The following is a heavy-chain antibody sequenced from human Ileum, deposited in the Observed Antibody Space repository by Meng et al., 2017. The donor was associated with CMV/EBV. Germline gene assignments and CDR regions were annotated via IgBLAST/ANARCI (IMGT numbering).Heavy chain of an antibody. J-gene: IGHJ6*02. Sequence: SLKISCAASGFTFDDCAMHWVRQSPGKGLEWVSGISWNSGSIGYVDSVKGRFTISRDNAKNFLYLQMNSLRAEDTALYYCAKDIQGFHYYYYGMDVWGQGTTVTVSS. CDR3: AKDIQGFHYYYYGMDV. D-gene: IGHD2-21*01. V-gene: IGHV3-9*01. CDR2: ISWNSGSI. CDR1: GFTFDDCA.